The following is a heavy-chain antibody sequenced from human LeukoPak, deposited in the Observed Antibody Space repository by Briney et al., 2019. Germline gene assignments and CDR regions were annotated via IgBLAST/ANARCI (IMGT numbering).Heavy chain of an antibody. CDR3: ARAGTEAMTTPAYPVFYYFYLDV. Sequence: SDTLSLTCAVNGDSFTAYSWNWIRQSPGKGLEWIGEISHSGRTHYNPSLASRATFSLDTSKTQFSLELKSVTAADTAVYYCARAGTEAMTTPAYPVFYYFYLDVWGTGTTVTVS. J-gene: IGHJ6*03. D-gene: IGHD4-11*01. V-gene: IGHV4-34*01. CDR1: GDSFTAYS. CDR2: ISHSGRT.